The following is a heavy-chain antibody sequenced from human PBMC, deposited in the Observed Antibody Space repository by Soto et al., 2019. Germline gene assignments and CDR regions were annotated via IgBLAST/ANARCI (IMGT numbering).Heavy chain of an antibody. D-gene: IGHD3-10*01. CDR3: AKDHITMVRGVIRYNDY. CDR2: ISYDGSNK. Sequence: GGSLRLSCAASGFTFSSYGMHWVRQAPGKGLEWVAVISYDGSNKYYADSVKGRFTISRDNSKNTLYLQMNSLRAEDTAVYYCAKDHITMVRGVIRYNDYWGQGTLVTVSS. J-gene: IGHJ4*02. CDR1: GFTFSSYG. V-gene: IGHV3-30*18.